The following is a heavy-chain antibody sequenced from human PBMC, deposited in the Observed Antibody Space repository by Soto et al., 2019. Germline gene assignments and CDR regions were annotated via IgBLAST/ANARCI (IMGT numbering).Heavy chain of an antibody. CDR1: GFTFSSYA. CDR3: ARAHSLTTVVPWSLDP. Sequence: GSLRLSCAASGFTFSSYAMHWVRQAPGKGLEYVSAISSNGSSTYYANSVKGRFTISRDNSKNTLYLQMGSLRAEDMAVYYCARAHSLTTVVPWSLDPWGQGTLVTVSS. D-gene: IGHD4-17*01. J-gene: IGHJ5*02. V-gene: IGHV3-64*01. CDR2: ISSNGSST.